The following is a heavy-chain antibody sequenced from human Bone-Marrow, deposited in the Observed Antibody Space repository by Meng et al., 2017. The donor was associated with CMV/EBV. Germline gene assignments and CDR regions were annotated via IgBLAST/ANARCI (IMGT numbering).Heavy chain of an antibody. V-gene: IGHV5-51*01. J-gene: IGHJ4*02. D-gene: IGHD5-24*01. CDR3: ARWMATPMGCDY. CDR1: GYSFTSYW. Sequence: GGSLRLSCKGSGYSFTSYWIGWVRQMPGKGLEWMGTIYPGDSDTRYSPSLQGQVTISADKAIRTAYLQWCSLKASDTAMYYCARWMATPMGCDYWGQGTLVTVSS. CDR2: IYPGDSDT.